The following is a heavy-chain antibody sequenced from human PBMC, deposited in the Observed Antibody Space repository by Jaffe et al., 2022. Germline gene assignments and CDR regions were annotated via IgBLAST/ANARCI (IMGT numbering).Heavy chain of an antibody. Sequence: EVQLLESGGGLVQPGGSLRLSCAASGFTFSSYAMSWVRQAPGKGLEWVSAISGSGGSTYYADSVKGRFTISRDNSKNTLYLQMNSLRAEDTAVYYCAKDLGHIVVVPALPFDYWGQGTLVTVSS. CDR1: GFTFSSYA. CDR3: AKDLGHIVVVPALPFDY. V-gene: IGHV3-23*01. CDR2: ISGSGGST. J-gene: IGHJ4*02. D-gene: IGHD2-2*01.